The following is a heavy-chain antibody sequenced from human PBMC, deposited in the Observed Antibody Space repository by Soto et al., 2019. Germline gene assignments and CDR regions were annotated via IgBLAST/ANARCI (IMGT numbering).Heavy chain of an antibody. D-gene: IGHD2-2*01. CDR2: IKCDGSEK. CDR1: GFTFSSSW. CDR3: VRGRYCSSTSCGAYNWFDP. J-gene: IGHJ5*02. Sequence: GGSLRLSCAASGFTFSSSWMHWVCQAPEKGLEWVADIKCDGSEKYYVDSVKGRLTISRDNAKNSLYLQVNSLRAEDMTVYYCVRGRYCSSTSCGAYNWFDPWGQGTLVTVSS. V-gene: IGHV3-7*03.